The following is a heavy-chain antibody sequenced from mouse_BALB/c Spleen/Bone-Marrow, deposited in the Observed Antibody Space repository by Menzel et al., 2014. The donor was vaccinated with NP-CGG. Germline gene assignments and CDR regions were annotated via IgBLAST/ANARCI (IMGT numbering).Heavy chain of an antibody. CDR2: INASNGGT. J-gene: IGHJ3*01. Sequence: QVQLQQSGAELVKPGASVKLSCKASVYTFTSYYIYCVKLRPVQGLEWIGEINASNGGTNINENFKGKATLTVGKSSSKACMHRSRLTAEDAAVYHCTREGEYWGQGTLVTGSA. CDR3: TREGEY. CDR1: VYTFTSYY. V-gene: IGHV1S81*02.